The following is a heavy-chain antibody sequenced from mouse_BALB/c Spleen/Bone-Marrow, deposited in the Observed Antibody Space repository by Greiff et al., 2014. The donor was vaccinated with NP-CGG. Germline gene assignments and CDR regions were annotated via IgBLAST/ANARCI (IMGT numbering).Heavy chain of an antibody. Sequence: QVQLQQPGAELVRPGTSVKISCKASGYTFTNYCLGWVKQRPGNGLEWIGDIYPGGGGTNYDEKFKGKATLTVDTSSSTAYIQLRSRTSEDAAFYFCARRGTGVDYWGQGTTLTVSS. J-gene: IGHJ2*01. CDR1: GYTFTNYC. CDR3: ARRGTGVDY. CDR2: IYPGGGGT. V-gene: IGHV1-63*02. D-gene: IGHD4-1*01.